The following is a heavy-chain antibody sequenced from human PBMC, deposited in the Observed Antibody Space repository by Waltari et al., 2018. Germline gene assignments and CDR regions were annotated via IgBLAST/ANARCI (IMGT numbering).Heavy chain of an antibody. CDR3: ARLYSGSYYVHAFDI. CDR2: IYPGDSGS. D-gene: IGHD1-26*01. V-gene: IGHV5-51*01. J-gene: IGHJ3*02. CDR1: GYSFTSYW. Sequence: EVQLVQSGAEVKKPGESLKISCKGSGYSFTSYWIGWVRQMPGKGLEWMGLIYPGDSGSRYSPSFQGQVTISADKSISTAYLQWSSLKASDTAMYYCARLYSGSYYVHAFDIWGQGTMVTVSS.